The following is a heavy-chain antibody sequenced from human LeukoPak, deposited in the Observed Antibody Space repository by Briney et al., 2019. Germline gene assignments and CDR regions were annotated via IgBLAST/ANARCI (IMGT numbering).Heavy chain of an antibody. Sequence: GASVKVSCKASGYTFTSYGISWVRQAPGQGLEWMGIINPSGGSTSYAQKFQGRVTMTRDTSTSTVYMELSSLRSEDTAVYYCAREPPYYYDSRGYDYWGQGTLVTVSS. CDR1: GYTFTSYG. D-gene: IGHD3-22*01. CDR3: AREPPYYYDSRGYDY. CDR2: INPSGGST. J-gene: IGHJ4*02. V-gene: IGHV1-46*01.